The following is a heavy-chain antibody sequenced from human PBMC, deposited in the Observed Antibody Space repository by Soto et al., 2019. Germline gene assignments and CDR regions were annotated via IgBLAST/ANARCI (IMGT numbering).Heavy chain of an antibody. D-gene: IGHD4-17*01. CDR1: GYTFTGYY. V-gene: IGHV1-2*04. CDR2: INPNSGGT. J-gene: IGHJ4*02. CDR3: ARDTVTPLTSYIGDYMRGYFDY. Sequence: ASVNVSCQASGYTFTGYYMHWVRQAPGQGLEWMGWINPNSGGTNYAQKFQGWVTMTRDTSISTAYMELSRLRSDDTAVYYCARDTVTPLTSYIGDYMRGYFDYWGQGTLVTVSS.